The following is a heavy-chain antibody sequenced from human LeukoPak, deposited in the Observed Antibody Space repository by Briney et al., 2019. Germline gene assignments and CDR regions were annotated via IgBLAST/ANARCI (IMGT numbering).Heavy chain of an antibody. CDR1: GFTFSSYW. J-gene: IGHJ4*02. Sequence: GGSLRLSCAAPGFTFSSYWMHWVRQAPGKGLVWVSRINSDGTTTYADSVKGRFTISRDNAKNTLYLQMNRLRAEDTALYYCAKGGSSAWYYFDYWGQGTLVTVSS. CDR3: AKGGSSAWYYFDY. D-gene: IGHD6-19*01. V-gene: IGHV3-74*01. CDR2: INSDGTT.